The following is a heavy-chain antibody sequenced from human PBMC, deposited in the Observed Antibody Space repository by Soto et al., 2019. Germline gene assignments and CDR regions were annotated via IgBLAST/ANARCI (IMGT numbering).Heavy chain of an antibody. V-gene: IGHV1-18*01. CDR1: GCTXSSYG. J-gene: IGHJ4*02. D-gene: IGHD5-18*01. Sequence: NVSFKASGCTXSSYGFGVVRQAPGQGLEWMGWIIAYNCNTNYAQKLQGRVTMTTDTSTRTAYMELRSPRSQHTAVSYCAREEGGYSYGYPFDYWGQGTLGTVSS. CDR2: IIAYNCNT. CDR3: AREEGGYSYGYPFDY.